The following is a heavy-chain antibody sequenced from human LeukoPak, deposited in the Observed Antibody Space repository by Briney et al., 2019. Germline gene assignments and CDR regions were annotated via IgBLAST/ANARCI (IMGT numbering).Heavy chain of an antibody. CDR2: INPSGGST. Sequence: RPSVKVSCKASGYTFTTYYMNWVRQAPGQGLEWMGIINPSGGSTTYAQKLQGRVTMTTDTSTSTAYMELRSLRSDDTAVYYCAREVSGSYFDYWGQGTLVTVSS. D-gene: IGHD1-26*01. V-gene: IGHV1-46*01. J-gene: IGHJ4*02. CDR3: AREVSGSYFDY. CDR1: GYTFTTYY.